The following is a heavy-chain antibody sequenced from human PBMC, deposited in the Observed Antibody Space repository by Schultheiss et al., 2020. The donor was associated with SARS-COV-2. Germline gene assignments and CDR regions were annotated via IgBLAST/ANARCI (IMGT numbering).Heavy chain of an antibody. CDR3: TREPVPEDIVVVPAAYYMDV. Sequence: GGSLRLSCAASGFTFSSYAMHWVRQAPGKGLEWVAVISYDGSNKYYADSVKGRFTISRDNSKNTLYLQMNSLRAEDTAVYYCTREPVPEDIVVVPAAYYMDVWGKGTTVTVSS. D-gene: IGHD2-2*01. CDR1: GFTFSSYA. V-gene: IGHV3-30-3*01. CDR2: ISYDGSNK. J-gene: IGHJ6*03.